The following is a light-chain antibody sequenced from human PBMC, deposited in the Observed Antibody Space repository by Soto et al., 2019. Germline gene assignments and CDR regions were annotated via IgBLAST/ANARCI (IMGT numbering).Light chain of an antibody. CDR2: EVS. Sequence: QSALTQPASVSGSPGQTITISCTGTSSDVGGYNYLSWYQQHPGKAPKVMIYEVSNRPSGVSNRFSGSKSGNTASLTISGLQPEDEADYFCSSYTTSGTPVFGGGTQLTVL. J-gene: IGLJ3*02. CDR3: SSYTTSGTPV. V-gene: IGLV2-14*01. CDR1: SSDVGGYNY.